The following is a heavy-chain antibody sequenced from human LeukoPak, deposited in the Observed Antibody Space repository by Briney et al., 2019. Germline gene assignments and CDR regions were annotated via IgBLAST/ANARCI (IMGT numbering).Heavy chain of an antibody. D-gene: IGHD6-13*01. Sequence: ASVKVSCKASGYTFTSCYMHWVRQAPGQGLEWMGIINPSGGSTSYAQKFQGRVTMTRDMSTSTVYMELSSLRSEDTAVYYCAREAAAGKDYWGQGTLVTVSS. CDR2: INPSGGST. CDR1: GYTFTSCY. CDR3: AREAAAGKDY. V-gene: IGHV1-46*01. J-gene: IGHJ4*02.